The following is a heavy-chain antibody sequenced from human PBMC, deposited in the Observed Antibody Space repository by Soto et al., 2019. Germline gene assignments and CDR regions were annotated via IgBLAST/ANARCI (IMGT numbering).Heavy chain of an antibody. J-gene: IGHJ4*02. D-gene: IGHD4-17*01. Sequence: QVQLVQSGAEVKKPGASVKVSCRASGYPFTGYSVGWVRQAPGQGREWMGWISAYSGDTYYAQRFQDRLSMTTDASTSTAYMELRSLRSDDTAVYYCARPSGSYGAYAWSLKYWGQGTLVTVSS. CDR1: GYPFTGYS. CDR2: ISAYSGDT. V-gene: IGHV1-18*01. CDR3: ARPSGSYGAYAWSLKY.